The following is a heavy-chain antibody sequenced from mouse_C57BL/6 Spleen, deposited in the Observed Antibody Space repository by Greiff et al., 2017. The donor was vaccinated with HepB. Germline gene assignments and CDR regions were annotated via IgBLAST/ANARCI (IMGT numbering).Heavy chain of an antibody. CDR1: GYSFTDYN. CDR2: INPNYGTT. V-gene: IGHV1-39*01. J-gene: IGHJ4*01. D-gene: IGHD3-2*02. CDR3: ARSGDSSGPYYYAMDY. Sequence: QLQESGPELVKPGASVKISCKASGYSFTDYNMNWVKQSNGKSLEWIGVINPNYGTTSYNQKFKGKATLTVDQSSSTAYMQLNSLTSEDSAVYYCARSGDSSGPYYYAMDYWGQGTSVTVAS.